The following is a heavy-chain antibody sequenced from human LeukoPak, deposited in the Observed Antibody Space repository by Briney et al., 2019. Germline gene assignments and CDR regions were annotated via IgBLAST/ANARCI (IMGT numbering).Heavy chain of an antibody. Sequence: ASVKVSYKASGYAFTTSDINWVRQATGQGLEWMGWMSPYGGNTRYAQKFQARITMTRNTSASTAYMELSSLTSEDTAVYYCARGGSFGLKANLDSWGRGTLVTVSS. J-gene: IGHJ4*02. D-gene: IGHD3/OR15-3a*01. V-gene: IGHV1-8*01. CDR1: GYAFTTSD. CDR3: ARGGSFGLKANLDS. CDR2: MSPYGGNT.